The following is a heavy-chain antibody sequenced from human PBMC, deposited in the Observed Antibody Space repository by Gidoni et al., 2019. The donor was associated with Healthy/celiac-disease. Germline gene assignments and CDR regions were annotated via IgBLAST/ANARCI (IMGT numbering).Heavy chain of an antibody. V-gene: IGHV3-30*18. CDR1: GFTFSSYG. D-gene: IGHD2-15*01. CDR2: ISYDGSNK. CDR3: AKGGVVVVAATRGAFDY. J-gene: IGHJ4*02. Sequence: QVQPVESGGGVVQPGRSLRLSCAASGFTFSSYGMHWVRQAPGKGLEWVAVISYDGSNKYYADSVKGRFTISRDNSKNTLYLQMNSLRAEDTAVYYCAKGGVVVVAATRGAFDYWGQGTLVTVSS.